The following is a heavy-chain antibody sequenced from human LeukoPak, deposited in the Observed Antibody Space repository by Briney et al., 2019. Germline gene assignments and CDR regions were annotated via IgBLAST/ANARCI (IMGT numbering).Heavy chain of an antibody. CDR3: AKDMHGYADLGFEC. CDR1: GFTFSSYG. CDR2: ISGSGGST. Sequence: QTGGSLRLSCAASGFTFSSYGMSWVRQAPGKGLEWVSAISGSGGSTYYADSVKGRFTISRDNAKNSLYLQMNSLRAEDTALYYCAKDMHGYADLGFECWGQGTLVTVSS. D-gene: IGHD5-18*01. V-gene: IGHV3-23*01. J-gene: IGHJ5*01.